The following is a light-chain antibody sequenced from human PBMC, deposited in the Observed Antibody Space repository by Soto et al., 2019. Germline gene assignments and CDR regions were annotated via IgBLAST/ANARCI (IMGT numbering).Light chain of an antibody. Sequence: DIQMTQSSSTLSASAGDSGTITCRASQNIRNWLAWYPQTPGKAPNPLIYDASSLKSGVPSRFSGSGSGTEFTLTIRSLKPDVFATDYCQQYSTYSTFGQGTR. J-gene: IGKJ5*01. CDR2: DAS. CDR3: QQYSTYST. V-gene: IGKV1-5*01. CDR1: QNIRNW.